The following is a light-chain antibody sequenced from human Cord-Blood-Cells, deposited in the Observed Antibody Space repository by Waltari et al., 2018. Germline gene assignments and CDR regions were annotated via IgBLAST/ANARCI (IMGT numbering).Light chain of an antibody. V-gene: IGLV2-14*01. CDR2: DVS. CDR1: SSDVGGYNY. J-gene: IGLJ3*02. CDR3: SSYTSSSTWV. Sequence: QSALTQPASVSGSPGQSITISCTGTSSDVGGYNYVFWYQQHPGKAPKLMIYDVSNRPSGVSDRFSGSKSGNTASLTISGLQAEDEADYYCSSYTSSSTWVFGGGTRLTGL.